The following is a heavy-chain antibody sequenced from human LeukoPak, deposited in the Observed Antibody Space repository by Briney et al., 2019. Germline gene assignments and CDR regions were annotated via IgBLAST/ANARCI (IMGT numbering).Heavy chain of an antibody. CDR2: INPNSGGT. CDR1: GYTFTGYY. Sequence: GASVKVSCKASGYTFTGYYMLWVRQAPGQGLEWMGWINPNSGGTNYAQKFQGRVTMTRDKSISTAYLQWSSLKASGTAMYYCARHAGAKQQLALDYWGQGTLVTASS. D-gene: IGHD6-13*01. V-gene: IGHV1-2*02. CDR3: ARHAGAKQQLALDY. J-gene: IGHJ4*02.